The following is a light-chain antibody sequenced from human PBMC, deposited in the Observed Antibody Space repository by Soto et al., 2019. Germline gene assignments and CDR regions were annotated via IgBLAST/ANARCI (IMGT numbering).Light chain of an antibody. Sequence: DIQVTQSPSSLSASVGDRVTITCRSSQTITNYLNWYQQKPGKAPKLLIYAASSLQSGVPSRFSGSGSGTDFTLTISSLQPEDVAAYYCQKYNSAPLTFGGGTKVDIK. CDR3: QKYNSAPLT. CDR1: QTITNY. J-gene: IGKJ4*01. CDR2: AAS. V-gene: IGKV1-39*01.